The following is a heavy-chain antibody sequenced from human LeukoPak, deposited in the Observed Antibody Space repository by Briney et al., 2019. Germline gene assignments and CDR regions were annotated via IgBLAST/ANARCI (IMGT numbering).Heavy chain of an antibody. J-gene: IGHJ3*02. Sequence: GASVKVSCKASGYTFTGYYMHWVRQAPGQGLELMGWINPNSGGTNYAQKFQGRVTMTRDTSISTAYMELSRLRSDDTAVYYCARTREYDYVWGSYRYTPAAFDIWGQGTMVTVSS. V-gene: IGHV1-2*02. CDR3: ARTREYDYVWGSYRYTPAAFDI. D-gene: IGHD3-16*02. CDR1: GYTFTGYY. CDR2: INPNSGGT.